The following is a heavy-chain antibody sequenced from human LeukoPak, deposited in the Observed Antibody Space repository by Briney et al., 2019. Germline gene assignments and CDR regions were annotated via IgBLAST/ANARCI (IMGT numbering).Heavy chain of an antibody. CDR3: ARGRRYCSSTSCYEAFDI. CDR1: GYTFTGYY. V-gene: IGHV1-2*02. J-gene: IGHJ3*02. CDR2: INPNSGGT. D-gene: IGHD2-2*01. Sequence: APVKVSCKASGYTFTGYYMHWVRQAPGQGLEWMGWINPNSGGTNYAQKFQGRVTMTRDTSISTAYMELSRLRSDDTAVYYCARGRRYCSSTSCYEAFDIWGQGTMVTVSS.